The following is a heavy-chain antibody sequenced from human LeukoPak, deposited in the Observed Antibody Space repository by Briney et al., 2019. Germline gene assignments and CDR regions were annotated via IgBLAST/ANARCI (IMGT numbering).Heavy chain of an antibody. Sequence: PSETLSLTCAVYGGSFSGYYWSWIRQPPGKGLEWIGEINHSGSTNYNPSLKSRVTISVDTSKNQFFLKLSSVTAADTAVYYCARERSKRWFDPWGQGTLVTVSS. CDR1: GGSFSGYY. CDR2: INHSGST. D-gene: IGHD4-11*01. J-gene: IGHJ5*02. V-gene: IGHV4-34*01. CDR3: ARERSKRWFDP.